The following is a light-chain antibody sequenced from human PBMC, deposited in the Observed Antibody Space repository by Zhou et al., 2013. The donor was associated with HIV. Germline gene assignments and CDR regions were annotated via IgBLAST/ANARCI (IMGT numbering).Light chain of an antibody. Sequence: EIVLTQSPGTLSLSPGERATLSCRASQSVGSNYLAWYQQKPGQAPRLLIYGASSRATGIPDRFSGSGSGTDFTLTISRLEPEDFAVYFCQQYDTSPLYTFGQGTKLEIK. CDR1: QSVGSNY. V-gene: IGKV3-20*01. CDR3: QQYDTSPLYT. J-gene: IGKJ2*01. CDR2: GAS.